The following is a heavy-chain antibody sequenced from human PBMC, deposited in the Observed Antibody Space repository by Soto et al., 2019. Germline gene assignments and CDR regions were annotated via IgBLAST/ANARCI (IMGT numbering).Heavy chain of an antibody. CDR3: ARSRLAAAGPYYYYYKMDV. V-gene: IGHV3-21*01. CDR1: GFTFSSYS. CDR2: ISSRSSYI. Sequence: GGSLRLSCADSGFTFSSYSMNWVRQPQGNGLERVSSISSRSSYIYYADSVKGRFTISRDNAKNSLYLQMNSLRAEETAVYYCARSRLAAAGPYYYYYKMDVWGQGTTVTVSS. J-gene: IGHJ6*02. D-gene: IGHD6-13*01.